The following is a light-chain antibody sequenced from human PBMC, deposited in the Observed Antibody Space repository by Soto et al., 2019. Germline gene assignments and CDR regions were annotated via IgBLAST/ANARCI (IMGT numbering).Light chain of an antibody. CDR2: GAS. V-gene: IGKV3-20*01. J-gene: IGKJ1*01. Sequence: ETVLTQYPATLSLSPCDRATLSCRASQSVSSYLAWYQQKPGQAPRLLIYGASSRATGIPDRFSGSGSGTDFTLTISRLEPEDFAVYYCQQYGSSPPTFGQGTKVDIK. CDR3: QQYGSSPPT. CDR1: QSVSSY.